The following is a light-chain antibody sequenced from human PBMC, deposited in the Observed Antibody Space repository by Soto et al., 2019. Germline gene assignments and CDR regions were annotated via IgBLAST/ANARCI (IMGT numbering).Light chain of an antibody. CDR1: SSDVGACVY. V-gene: IGLV2-14*01. CDR3: SSYTSSSTLYV. CDR2: EVS. Sequence: QSVLTQPASVSGSPGQSITISCTGTSSDVGACVYVSWYQHHPGKAPKLIIYEVSNRPSGVSNRFSGSKSGNTASLTISGLQAEDEADYYCSSYTSSSTLYVFGIGTKVTVL. J-gene: IGLJ1*01.